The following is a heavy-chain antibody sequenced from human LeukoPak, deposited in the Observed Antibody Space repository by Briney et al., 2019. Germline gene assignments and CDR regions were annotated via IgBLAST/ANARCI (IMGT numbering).Heavy chain of an antibody. CDR1: GFTFSNAW. J-gene: IGHJ4*02. CDR2: IKTKSDGGTT. Sequence: GGSLRLSCAASGFTFSNAWMSWVRQAPGKGLEWVSRIKTKSDGGTTDYAAPVKGRFTISRDDSKNTLYLQMNSLKTEDTAVYYCTSYRPDDYWGQGTLVTVSS. D-gene: IGHD2-2*01. V-gene: IGHV3-15*01. CDR3: TSYRPDDY.